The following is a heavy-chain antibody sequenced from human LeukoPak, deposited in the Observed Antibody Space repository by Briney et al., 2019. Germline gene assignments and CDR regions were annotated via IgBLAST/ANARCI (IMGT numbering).Heavy chain of an antibody. CDR2: IIASGGST. V-gene: IGHV3-23*01. CDR3: AKAYGYSYGRYYFDY. D-gene: IGHD5-18*01. CDR1: GFTFSSYA. Sequence: GGSLRLSCAASGFTFSSYAMNWVRQAPGKGLEWVSGIIASGGSTYYADSVKGRFTISRDNSKNTLYLQMNSLRAEDTAVYYCAKAYGYSYGRYYFDYWGQGTLVTVSS. J-gene: IGHJ4*02.